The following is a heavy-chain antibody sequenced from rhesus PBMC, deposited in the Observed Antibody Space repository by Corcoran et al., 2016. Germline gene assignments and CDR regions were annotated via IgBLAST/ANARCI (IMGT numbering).Heavy chain of an antibody. J-gene: IGHJ4*01. CDR2: INAGGRNT. CDR3: ADLDRY. V-gene: IGHV3S42*01. CDR1: GFTFSDCW. Sequence: HLVESGGGLAKPGGFLRLSGAAVGFTFSDCWMTWVRQTPGKGLEWIATINAGGRNTYYADSVKGRFTISRDSSKNTLSLQMNSLRPEDTAIYYCADLDRYGGQGVLVTVSS.